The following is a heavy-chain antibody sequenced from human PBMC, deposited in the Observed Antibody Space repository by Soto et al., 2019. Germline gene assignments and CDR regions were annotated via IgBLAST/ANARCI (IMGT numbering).Heavy chain of an antibody. D-gene: IGHD3-22*01. CDR1: GGAISSGDYY. J-gene: IGHJ5*02. Sequence: LTCPVSGGAISSGDYYWSWIRQHPGKGLEWIGYIYNRGSTFYNPSLKSRVTISVDTSKNQFSLKLSSVTAADTAVYYCARRYYDSSAGFDPWGQGTLVTVSS. CDR3: ARRYYDSSAGFDP. V-gene: IGHV4-31*03. CDR2: IYNRGST.